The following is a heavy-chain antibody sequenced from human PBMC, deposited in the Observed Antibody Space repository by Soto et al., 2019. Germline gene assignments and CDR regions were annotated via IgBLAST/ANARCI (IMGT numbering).Heavy chain of an antibody. Sequence: EVQLLESGGGLVQPGGSLRLSCAASGFTFSSYAMSWVRQAPGKGLAWVSAISGSGGSTYYADSVKGRFTISRDNSKNTLYLEMNSLRAEDTAVYYCAKLTGLFGAFDIWGQGTMGTVSS. CDR2: ISGSGGST. D-gene: IGHD3-10*02. J-gene: IGHJ3*02. CDR1: GFTFSSYA. CDR3: AKLTGLFGAFDI. V-gene: IGHV3-23*01.